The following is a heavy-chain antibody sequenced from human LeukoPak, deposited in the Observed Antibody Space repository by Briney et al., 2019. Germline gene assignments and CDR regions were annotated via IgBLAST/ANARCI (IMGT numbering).Heavy chain of an antibody. D-gene: IGHD5-18*01. Sequence: GGSLRLSCAASGFTFSSYAMGWVRQAPGKGLEWVSAITASGGNTYYADSVKGRFTISRGNSKNTLYLQVNSLRAEDTAVYYCAQGNGYSYGRYYFDYWGQGTLVTVSS. CDR2: ITASGGNT. CDR1: GFTFSSYA. V-gene: IGHV3-23*01. J-gene: IGHJ4*02. CDR3: AQGNGYSYGRYYFDY.